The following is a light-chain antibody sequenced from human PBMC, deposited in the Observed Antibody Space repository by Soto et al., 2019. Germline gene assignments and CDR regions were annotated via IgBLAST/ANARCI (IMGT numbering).Light chain of an antibody. V-gene: IGLV1-44*01. J-gene: IGLJ3*02. CDR2: NNN. CDR1: SSDIGSNP. CDR3: AAWDDSLSGPV. Sequence: QSVLTQPPSASGTPGQRVSISCSGSSSDIGSNPVSWYQQLPGTAPKLLVYNNNQRPSGVPDRFSGSKSDTSASLAISGLQFEDEAVYYCAAWDDSLSGPVFGGGTKLTVL.